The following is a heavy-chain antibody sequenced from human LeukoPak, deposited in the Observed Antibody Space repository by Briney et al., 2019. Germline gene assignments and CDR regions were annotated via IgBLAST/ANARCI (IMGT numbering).Heavy chain of an antibody. J-gene: IGHJ2*01. CDR1: GGSVSRGSYY. CDR3: AGDKSVDLGYFDL. Sequence: PSETLSLTCTVSGGSVSRGSYYWSWIRQPPGKGLEWIGYIYYSGSTNYNPSLKSRVTISVDTSKNQFSLKLSSVTAADTAVYYCAGDKSVDLGYFDLWGRGTLVTVSS. V-gene: IGHV4-61*01. D-gene: IGHD6-19*01. CDR2: IYYSGST.